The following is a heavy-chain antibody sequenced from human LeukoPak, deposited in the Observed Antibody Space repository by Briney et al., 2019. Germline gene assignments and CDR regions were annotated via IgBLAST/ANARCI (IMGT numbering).Heavy chain of an antibody. CDR3: AKVSRGGYCSSTSCYFDY. CDR1: GFTFSSYA. Sequence: GGSLRLSCAASGFTFSSYAMSWVRQAPGKGLEWVSAISGSGGSTYYADSVKGRFTISRDNSKNTLYLQMNSLRAEDTAVYYCAKVSRGGYCSSTSCYFDYWGQGTLVTVSS. J-gene: IGHJ4*02. D-gene: IGHD2-2*01. V-gene: IGHV3-23*01. CDR2: ISGSGGST.